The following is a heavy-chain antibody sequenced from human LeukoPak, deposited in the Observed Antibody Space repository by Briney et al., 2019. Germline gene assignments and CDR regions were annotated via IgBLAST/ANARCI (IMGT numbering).Heavy chain of an antibody. Sequence: GGSLRLSCAASGFTFDDYAMHWVRQAPGKGLEWVSGISWNSGSTGYADSVKGRFTISRDNAKNTLYLQMNSLRAEDTAVYYCASSPYCGGDCYFDYWGQGALVTVSS. V-gene: IGHV3-9*01. CDR2: ISWNSGST. CDR3: ASSPYCGGDCYFDY. J-gene: IGHJ4*02. CDR1: GFTFDDYA. D-gene: IGHD2-21*02.